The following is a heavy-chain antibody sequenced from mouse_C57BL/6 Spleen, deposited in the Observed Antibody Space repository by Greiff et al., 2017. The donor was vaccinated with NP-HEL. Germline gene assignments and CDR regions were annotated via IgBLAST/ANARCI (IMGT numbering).Heavy chain of an antibody. V-gene: IGHV5-12*01. CDR2: ISNGGGST. CDR1: GFTFSDYY. Sequence: DVMLVESGGGLVQPGGSLKLSCAASGFTFSDYYMYWVRQTPEKRLEWVAYISNGGGSTYYPDTVKGRFTISRDNAKNTLYLQMRRLKSEDTAMYYCARHGAMGYWGQGASVTVSS. CDR3: ARHGAMGY. J-gene: IGHJ4*01.